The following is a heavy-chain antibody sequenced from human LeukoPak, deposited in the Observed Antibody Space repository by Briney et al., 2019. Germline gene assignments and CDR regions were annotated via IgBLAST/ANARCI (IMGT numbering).Heavy chain of an antibody. V-gene: IGHV3-7*01. CDR2: IKQDGSEK. CDR3: ARDANLQQLGYYYYYMDV. Sequence: GGSLRLSCAASGFTFSSYWMSWVRQAPGKGLEWVANIKQDGSEKYYVDSVKGRFTISRDNAKNSLYLQMNSLRAEDTAVYYCARDANLQQLGYYYYYMDVWGKGTTVTVSS. D-gene: IGHD6-13*01. CDR1: GFTFSSYW. J-gene: IGHJ6*03.